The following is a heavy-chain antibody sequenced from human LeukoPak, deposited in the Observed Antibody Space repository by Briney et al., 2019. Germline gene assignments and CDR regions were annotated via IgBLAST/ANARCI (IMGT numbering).Heavy chain of an antibody. CDR2: MSGSGNTI. D-gene: IGHD5-18*01. J-gene: IGHJ4*02. CDR3: ARAHEGNTALSLFDY. CDR1: GFTFSDYY. Sequence: GGSLRLSCAAFGFTFSDYYMSWIRQAPGKGLEWVSCMSGSGNTIYYADSVKGRLTISRDNAKNSLYLQMNSLRAEDTAVYYCARAHEGNTALSLFDYWGQGTLVTVSS. V-gene: IGHV3-11*01.